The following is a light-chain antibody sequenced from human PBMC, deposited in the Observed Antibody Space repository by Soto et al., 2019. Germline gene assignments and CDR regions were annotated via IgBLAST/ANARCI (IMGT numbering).Light chain of an antibody. J-gene: IGKJ5*01. CDR1: RTIAGY. CDR2: AAS. Sequence: DIQMTQSPSSLSASVGDRVTITCRASRTIAGYVNWYQQRPGEAPNLLIYAASSLQSGVPSRFRGSGSGTDFTLTISSLEPEDFAVYYCQQRSNWPLTFGQGTRLENK. CDR3: QQRSNWPLT. V-gene: IGKV1-39*01.